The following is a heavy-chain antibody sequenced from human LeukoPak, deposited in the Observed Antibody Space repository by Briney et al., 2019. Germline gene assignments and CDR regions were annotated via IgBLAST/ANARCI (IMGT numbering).Heavy chain of an antibody. CDR1: GYTSTNYA. CDR2: INAGNGNT. CDR3: ARDRGVTMVRGVIDSFDY. V-gene: IGHV1-3*01. Sequence: GASVKVSCKASGYTSTNYAMQWVRQAPGRRLEWMGWINAGNGNTKYSQKFQGRVTITRDASASIVYMKLSSLRSEDTAVYYCARDRGVTMVRGVIDSFDYWGQGTLVTVSS. D-gene: IGHD3-10*01. J-gene: IGHJ4*02.